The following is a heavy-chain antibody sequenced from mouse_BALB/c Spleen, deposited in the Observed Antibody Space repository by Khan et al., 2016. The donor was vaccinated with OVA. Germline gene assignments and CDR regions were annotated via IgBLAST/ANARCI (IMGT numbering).Heavy chain of an antibody. CDR3: ARSTYRYAFAY. CDR1: GDSITSGY. J-gene: IGHJ3*01. V-gene: IGHV3-8*02. Sequence: EVQLQESGPSFVKPSQTLSLTCSVTGDSITSGYWTWIRKFPRNKLEYMGYIIYSGITYYNPSLKSRISITRHTSKNQYYLQLKSVTTEDTATYYCARSTYRYAFAYWGQGTLVTVSA. CDR2: IIYSGIT. D-gene: IGHD2-14*01.